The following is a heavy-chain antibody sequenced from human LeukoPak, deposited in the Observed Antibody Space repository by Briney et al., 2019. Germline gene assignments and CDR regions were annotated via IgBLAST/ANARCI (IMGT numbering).Heavy chain of an antibody. Sequence: GGSLRLSCAASGFTFSSYSMNWVRQAPGKGLEWVSSISSSSSYTYYADSVKGRFTISRDNAKNSLYLQMNSLRAEDTAVYYCATYSSLNRREFQFWGQGTLLTVSS. CDR1: GFTFSSYS. V-gene: IGHV3-21*01. CDR3: ATYSSLNRREFQF. J-gene: IGHJ1*01. D-gene: IGHD3-22*01. CDR2: ISSSSSYT.